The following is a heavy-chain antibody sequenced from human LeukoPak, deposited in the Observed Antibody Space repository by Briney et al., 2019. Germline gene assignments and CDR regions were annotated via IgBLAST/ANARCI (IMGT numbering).Heavy chain of an antibody. CDR1: GGTFSSYA. Sequence: ASVKVSCKASGGTFSSYAISWVRQAPGQGLEWMGGIIPIFGTANYAQKFQGRVTITADESTSTAYMELSSLRSDDTAVYYCARDSKLYSGSSWDYYNYMDVWGEGTTVTVSS. J-gene: IGHJ6*03. CDR2: IIPIFGTA. CDR3: ARDSKLYSGSSWDYYNYMDV. V-gene: IGHV1-69*13. D-gene: IGHD6-6*01.